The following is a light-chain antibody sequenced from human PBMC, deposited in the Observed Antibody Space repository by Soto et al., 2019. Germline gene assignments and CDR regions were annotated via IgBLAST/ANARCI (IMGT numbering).Light chain of an antibody. J-gene: IGKJ1*01. CDR3: QQYNSWLWT. V-gene: IGKV3-15*01. CDR2: GAS. CDR1: QSVSSS. Sequence: EILMTQSPATLSVSRGEVSTLXXRASQSVSSSLAWYQQKPGQAPRXFIYGASTRATGIPARFSGSGSGTEFTLIISSLQSEDSAVYYCQQYNSWLWTFGQGTKVDIK.